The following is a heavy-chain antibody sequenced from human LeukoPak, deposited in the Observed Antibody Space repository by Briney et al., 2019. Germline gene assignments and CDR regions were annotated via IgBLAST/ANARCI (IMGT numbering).Heavy chain of an antibody. D-gene: IGHD3-22*01. CDR2: INPNFGTA. V-gene: IGHV1-69*05. J-gene: IGHJ5*02. CDR3: ARDAYYYDSSGQFRNWFDP. CDR1: GCTFSSYA. Sequence: AAVKVSCKGSGCTFSSYAISWVRQPPGQGLEWMGGINPNFGTANNAQKFQGRVTITTDESTSTAYKELSSLRSEDTAVYYCARDAYYYDSSGQFRNWFDPWGQGTLVTVSS.